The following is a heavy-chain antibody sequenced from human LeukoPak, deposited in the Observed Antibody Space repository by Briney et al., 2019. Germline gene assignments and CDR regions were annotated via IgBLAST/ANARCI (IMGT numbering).Heavy chain of an antibody. D-gene: IGHD2-21*02. Sequence: GESLKISCKGSGYSFTSYWIGWVRQMPGKGLEWMGIIYPGDSDTRYSPSFQGQVTISADKSISTAYLQWSSLKASDTAMYYCARSPLDCGGDCYPGYFDYWGQGTLVTVSS. CDR2: IYPGDSDT. V-gene: IGHV5-51*01. J-gene: IGHJ4*02. CDR3: ARSPLDCGGDCYPGYFDY. CDR1: GYSFTSYW.